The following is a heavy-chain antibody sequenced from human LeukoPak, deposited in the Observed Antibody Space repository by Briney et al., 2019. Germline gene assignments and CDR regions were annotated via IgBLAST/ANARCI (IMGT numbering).Heavy chain of an antibody. Sequence: PGGSLRLSCAASGFTFDDYAMHWVRQAPGKGLEWVSGISWNSGSIGYADSVKGRFTISRDNAKDSLYLQMNSLRAEDTALYYCAKDKDYDILAPKSFDYWGQGTLVTVSS. V-gene: IGHV3-9*01. D-gene: IGHD3-9*01. CDR3: AKDKDYDILAPKSFDY. J-gene: IGHJ4*02. CDR2: ISWNSGSI. CDR1: GFTFDDYA.